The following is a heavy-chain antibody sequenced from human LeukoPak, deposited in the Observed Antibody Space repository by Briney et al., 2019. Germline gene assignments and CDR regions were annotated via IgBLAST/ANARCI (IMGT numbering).Heavy chain of an antibody. D-gene: IGHD2-2*02. Sequence: ASVKVSCKASGYTFTSYDINWVRQATGQGLEWMGWMNPNSGNTGYAQKFQGRVTMTRNTSISTAYMELSSLRSEDTAVYYCAGCPGQYRLLYRRYYYYGMDVWGQGTTVTVSS. J-gene: IGHJ6*02. CDR2: MNPNSGNT. CDR1: GYTFTSYD. CDR3: AGCPGQYRLLYRRYYYYGMDV. V-gene: IGHV1-8*01.